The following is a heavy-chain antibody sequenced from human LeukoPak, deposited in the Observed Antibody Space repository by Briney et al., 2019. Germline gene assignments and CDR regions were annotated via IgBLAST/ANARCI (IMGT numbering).Heavy chain of an antibody. CDR3: ARVIASYGDSAY. CDR1: GFTFSSYA. Sequence: GGSLRLSCAASGFTFSSYAMSWVRQAPGKGLEWLSYISSTSSAIYYADSLKGRFTISRDNAKNSLYLQMNSLRAEDTAVYYCARVIASYGDSAYWGQGTLVTVSS. J-gene: IGHJ4*02. CDR2: ISSTSSAI. D-gene: IGHD5-18*01. V-gene: IGHV3-48*04.